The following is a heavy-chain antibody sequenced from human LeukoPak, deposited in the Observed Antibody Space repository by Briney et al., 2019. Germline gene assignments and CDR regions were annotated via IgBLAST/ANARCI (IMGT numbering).Heavy chain of an antibody. J-gene: IGHJ4*02. CDR3: ARGGYYGSGRYYFDS. CDR2: ISGSGAMT. D-gene: IGHD3-3*01. Sequence: GGSLRLSCAASGFTLSNHAMIWVRQAPGKGLEWVSSISGSGAMTYYADSVKGRFTISRDNAMDTLYLQMNSLRADDTAVYYCARGGYYGSGRYYFDSWGQGTLVTVSS. V-gene: IGHV3-23*01. CDR1: GFTLSNHA.